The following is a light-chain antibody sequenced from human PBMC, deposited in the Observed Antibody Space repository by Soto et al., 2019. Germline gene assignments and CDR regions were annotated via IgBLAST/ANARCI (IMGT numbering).Light chain of an antibody. J-gene: IGKJ5*01. V-gene: IGKV3D-20*02. CDR1: QSVSSTY. Sequence: EILFTQSPGTLSLSPGERATLSCRASQSVSSTYLAWYQQKTGQAPGILLYGASNRDSGIPDRFAGSGSGTGFTLPLSRLEPEDFEVYFCQQRSDWPPTFGQGTRLEIK. CDR3: QQRSDWPPT. CDR2: GAS.